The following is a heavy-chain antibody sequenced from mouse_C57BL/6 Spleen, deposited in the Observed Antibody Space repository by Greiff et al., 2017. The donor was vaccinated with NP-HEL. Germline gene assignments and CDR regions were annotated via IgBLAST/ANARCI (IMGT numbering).Heavy chain of an antibody. CDR3: SRVDYGNSFAY. CDR2: IHPNSGST. D-gene: IGHD2-1*01. J-gene: IGHJ3*01. V-gene: IGHV1-64*01. CDR1: GYTFTSYW. Sequence: VQLQQPGAELVKPGASVKLSCKASGYTFTSYWMHWVKQRPGQGLEWIGRIHPNSGSTNYNEKFKSKATLTVDKSSSTAYMQLRSLTADDSSVYYCSRVDYGNSFAYWGQGTLVTVSA.